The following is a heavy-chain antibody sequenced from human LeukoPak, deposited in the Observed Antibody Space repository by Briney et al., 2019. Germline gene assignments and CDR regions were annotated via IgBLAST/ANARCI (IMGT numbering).Heavy chain of an antibody. CDR3: AREFHTVAVAAS. Sequence: SETLSLTCTVSGDSIISSSHYWGWIRQPPGKGLEWIGSIYYSGSTYYNPSLKSRVTISADTSKNQFPLKLSSVTAADTAVYDCAREFHTVAVAASWGQGTLVTVSS. V-gene: IGHV4-39*06. CDR2: IYYSGST. J-gene: IGHJ4*02. D-gene: IGHD6-19*01. CDR1: GDSIISSSHY.